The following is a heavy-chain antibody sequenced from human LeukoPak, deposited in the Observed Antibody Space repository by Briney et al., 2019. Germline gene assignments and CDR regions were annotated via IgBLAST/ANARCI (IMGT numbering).Heavy chain of an antibody. J-gene: IGHJ4*02. CDR1: GFTFSSYA. CDR3: AKDLGMVRGVSYFDY. D-gene: IGHD3-10*01. CDR2: ISGSGGST. V-gene: IGHV3-23*01. Sequence: PRGSLRLSCAASGFTFSSYAMSWVCQAPGKGLEWVSAISGSGGSTYYADSVKGRFTISRDNSKNTLYLEMNSLRAEDTAVYYCAKDLGMVRGVSYFDYWGQATVDTVSS.